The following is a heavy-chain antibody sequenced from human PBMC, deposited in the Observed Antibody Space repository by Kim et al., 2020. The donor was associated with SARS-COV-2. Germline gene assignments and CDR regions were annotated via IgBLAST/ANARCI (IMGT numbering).Heavy chain of an antibody. J-gene: IGHJ4*02. V-gene: IGHV3-23*01. Sequence: DSVKGRFTISRDESKNTLHLQMYSLRAEDTAVYYCAKAASRGAYLTFFDYWGPGTLVTVSS. CDR3: AKAASRGAYLTFFDY. D-gene: IGHD1-26*01.